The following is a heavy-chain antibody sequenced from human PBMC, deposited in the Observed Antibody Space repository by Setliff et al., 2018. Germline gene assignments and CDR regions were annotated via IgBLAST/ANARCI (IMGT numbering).Heavy chain of an antibody. Sequence: GGSLRLSCAASGFTFSNYAMNWVRQAPGKGLEWVSTISGGGSQTDYADSVKGRFTISRDNSNNALFVQMDSLRAEDTAIYYCAKQVVVYVYDGIFGYFDFWGQGTLVTVSS. CDR2: ISGGGSQT. D-gene: IGHD2-8*02. J-gene: IGHJ4*02. CDR1: GFTFSNYA. CDR3: AKQVVVYVYDGIFGYFDF. V-gene: IGHV3-23*01.